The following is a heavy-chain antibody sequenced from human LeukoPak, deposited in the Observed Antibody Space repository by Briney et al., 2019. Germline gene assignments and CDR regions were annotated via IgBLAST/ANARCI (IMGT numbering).Heavy chain of an antibody. D-gene: IGHD1-1*01. V-gene: IGHV3-48*01. CDR3: ARDRAGTTLIRHHDYYYMDV. CDR2: ITSISSTI. CDR1: GFTSSGYT. Sequence: GGSPRLPCAASGFTSSGYTMNWVRQAPGKGLEWVSYITSISSTISYADSVKGGFTISRDNAKNTLYLQMNSLRAEDTAVYYCARDRAGTTLIRHHDYYYMDVWGKESTVTV. J-gene: IGHJ6*03.